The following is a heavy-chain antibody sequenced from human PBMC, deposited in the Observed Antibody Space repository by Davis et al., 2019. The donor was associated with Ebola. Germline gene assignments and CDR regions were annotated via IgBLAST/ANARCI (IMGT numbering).Heavy chain of an antibody. V-gene: IGHV3-30*04. D-gene: IGHD3-10*01. J-gene: IGHJ5*02. CDR1: GFTFSSYA. CDR2: ISYDGSNK. Sequence: GGSLRLSCAASGFTFSSYAMHWVRQAPGKGLEWVAVISYDGSNKYYADSVKGRFTISRDNSKNTLYLQMNSLRAEDTAVYYCARRITMVRGVIENWFDPWGQGTLVTVSS. CDR3: ARRITMVRGVIENWFDP.